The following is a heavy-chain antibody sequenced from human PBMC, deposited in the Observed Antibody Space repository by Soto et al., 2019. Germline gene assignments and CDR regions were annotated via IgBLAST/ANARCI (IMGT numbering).Heavy chain of an antibody. Sequence: QVQLVESGGGLVQPGRSLRLSCVVSGFTFSNYGMHWVRQAPGNVLEWVADILYDGSGQRYAGSVQGRFTISRDNSKNTLYLQINSLRVEDTAVYYCAKDEVSRKYYGHSLDVWGQGTTVTVSS. CDR3: AKDEVSRKYYGHSLDV. V-gene: IGHV3-33*03. CDR1: GFTFSNYG. J-gene: IGHJ6*02. CDR2: ILYDGSGQ. D-gene: IGHD4-17*01.